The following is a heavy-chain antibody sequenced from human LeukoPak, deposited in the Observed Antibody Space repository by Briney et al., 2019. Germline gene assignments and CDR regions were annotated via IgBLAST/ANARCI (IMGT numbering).Heavy chain of an antibody. CDR3: AREGRYDFWSGYYIGWFDP. Sequence: SETLSLTCTVSGGSISSYYWSWIRQPAGKGLEWIGRIYTSGSTNYNPSLKSRVTMSVDTSKNQFSLKLSSVTAADTAVYYCAREGRYDFWSGYYIGWFDPWGQGTLVTVSS. CDR1: GGSISSYY. V-gene: IGHV4-4*07. J-gene: IGHJ5*02. CDR2: IYTSGST. D-gene: IGHD3-3*01.